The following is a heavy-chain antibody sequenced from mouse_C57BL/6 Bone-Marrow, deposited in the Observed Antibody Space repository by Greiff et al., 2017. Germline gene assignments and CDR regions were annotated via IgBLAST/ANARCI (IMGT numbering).Heavy chain of an antibody. CDR1: GYTFTSYW. CDR2: IYPGSGST. Sequence: VQLKQPGAELVKPGASVKMSCKASGYTFTSYWITWVKQRPGQGLEWIGDIYPGSGSTNYNEKFKSKATLTVDTSSSTAYMQLSRLTSEDSAVYYCARSSSGYCYYAMDYWGQGTSVTVSS. D-gene: IGHD3-2*02. J-gene: IGHJ4*01. CDR3: ARSSSGYCYYAMDY. V-gene: IGHV1-55*01.